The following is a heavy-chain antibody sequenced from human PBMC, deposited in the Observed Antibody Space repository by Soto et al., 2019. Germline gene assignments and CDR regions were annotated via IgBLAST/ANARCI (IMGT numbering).Heavy chain of an antibody. J-gene: IGHJ3*02. Sequence: GGSLRLSCAASGFTFSSYAMSWVRQAPGKGLEWVSAISGSGGSTYYADSVKGRFTISRDNSKNTLYLQMNSLRAEDTAVYYCAKDDFAEGIAVAGGYDAFDIWGQGTMVTVSS. CDR3: AKDDFAEGIAVAGGYDAFDI. D-gene: IGHD6-19*01. CDR1: GFTFSSYA. V-gene: IGHV3-23*01. CDR2: ISGSGGST.